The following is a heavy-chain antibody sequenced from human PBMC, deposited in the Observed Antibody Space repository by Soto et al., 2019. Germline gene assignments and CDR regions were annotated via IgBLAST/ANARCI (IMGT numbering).Heavy chain of an antibody. CDR3: ARERGSKSLDV. Sequence: PGGSLRLSCAVSGFTFSNYSMTWVRQAPGKGLEWVANIRQDGSKKAYADSVKGRFTISRDNAKNSLYLQMNSLRAEDTAVYYCARERGSKSLDVWGQGTTVTVSS. J-gene: IGHJ6*02. CDR2: IRQDGSKK. V-gene: IGHV3-7*03. D-gene: IGHD2-15*01. CDR1: GFTFSNYS.